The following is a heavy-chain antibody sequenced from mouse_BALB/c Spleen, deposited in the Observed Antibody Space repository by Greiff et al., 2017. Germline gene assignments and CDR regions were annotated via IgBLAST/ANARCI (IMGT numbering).Heavy chain of an antibody. J-gene: IGHJ4*01. CDR2: IDPANGNT. CDR1: GFNIKDTY. V-gene: IGHV14-3*02. D-gene: IGHD1-1*01. Sequence: VQLQQSGAELVKPGASVKLSCTASGFNIKDTYMHWVKQRPEQGLEWIGRIDPANGNTKYDPKFQGKATITADTSSNTAYLQLSSLTSEDTAVYYCARQCSYYDYTMGYWGQGTSVTASS. CDR3: ARQCSYYDYTMGY.